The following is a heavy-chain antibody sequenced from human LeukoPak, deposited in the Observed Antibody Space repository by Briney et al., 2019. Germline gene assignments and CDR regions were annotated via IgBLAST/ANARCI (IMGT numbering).Heavy chain of an antibody. J-gene: IGHJ4*02. CDR2: MYLSGTT. CDR1: GGSISSGGYS. V-gene: IGHV4-30-2*01. CDR3: AGLVGRYSSGLYYYYFDY. Sequence: SQTLSLTCTVSGGSISSGGYSWSWIRQPPGKGLEWIGEMYLSGTTHSDPSVKSRVTISIDKSKNQFFLNLSSVTAADTAVYYCAGLVGRYSSGLYYYYFDYWGQGTLVTVSS. D-gene: IGHD3-22*01.